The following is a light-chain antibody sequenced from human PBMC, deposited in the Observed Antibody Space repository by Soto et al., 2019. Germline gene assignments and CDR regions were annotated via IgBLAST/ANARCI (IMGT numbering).Light chain of an antibody. V-gene: IGLV1-40*01. CDR3: SSWDDSLSGVV. Sequence: QSVLTQPPSVSGAPGQRVTISCTGSSSNIGAGYDVHWYQQLPGTAPKLLIYNTNERPSGVPDRLSGSKSGTSASLAISGLRSEDEADYYCSSWDDSLSGVVFGGGTKVTVL. CDR2: NTN. J-gene: IGLJ2*01. CDR1: SSNIGAGYD.